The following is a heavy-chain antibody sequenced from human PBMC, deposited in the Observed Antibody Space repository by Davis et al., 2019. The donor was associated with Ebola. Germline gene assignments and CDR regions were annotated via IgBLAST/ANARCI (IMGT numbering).Heavy chain of an antibody. J-gene: IGHJ4*02. CDR3: AGAGYSSGWNFAS. CDR1: GGSISNYY. Sequence: MPSETLSLTCTVSGGSISNYYWSWIRQPPGKGLEWIGYLYYSGNTNSNPSLKSRVTISVDTSKNQFSLKLSSVTAADTAVYFCAGAGYSSGWNFASWGQGTLVTVSS. CDR2: LYYSGNT. D-gene: IGHD6-19*01. V-gene: IGHV4-59*01.